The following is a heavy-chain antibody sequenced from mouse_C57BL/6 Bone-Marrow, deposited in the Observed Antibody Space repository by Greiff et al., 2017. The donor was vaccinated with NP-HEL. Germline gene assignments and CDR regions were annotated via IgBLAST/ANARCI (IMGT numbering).Heavy chain of an antibody. J-gene: IGHJ2*01. CDR2: IRNKANGYTT. Sequence: DVMLVESGGGLVQPGGSLSLSCAASGFTFTDYYMSWVRQPPGKALEWLGFIRNKANGYTTEYSASVKGRFTISRDNSQSILYLQMNALRAEDSATYYCASLSYYFDYWGQGTTLTVSS. CDR1: GFTFTDYY. CDR3: ASLSYYFDY. V-gene: IGHV7-3*01.